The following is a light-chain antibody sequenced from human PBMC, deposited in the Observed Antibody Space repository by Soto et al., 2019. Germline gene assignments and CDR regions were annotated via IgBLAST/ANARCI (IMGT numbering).Light chain of an antibody. J-gene: IGLJ1*01. CDR1: SSNIGAGYD. CDR2: GNS. Sequence: QSVLTQPPSVSGAPGQRVTISCTGSSSNIGAGYDVHWYQQLPGTAPKLLIYGNSNRPSGVSDRFSGSKSGTSASLAITGLQAEDEADYYCQSYDSSFYVFGTGTKLTVL. CDR3: QSYDSSFYV. V-gene: IGLV1-40*01.